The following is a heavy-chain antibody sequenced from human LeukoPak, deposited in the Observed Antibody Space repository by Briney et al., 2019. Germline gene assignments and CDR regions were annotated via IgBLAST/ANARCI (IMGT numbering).Heavy chain of an antibody. CDR3: ARRSLEGYSGSYYFDY. J-gene: IGHJ4*02. CDR1: GFTFSSYS. Sequence: GGSLRLSCAASGFTFSSYSMNWVRQAPGKGLEWVSSISSSSSYIYYADSVKGRFTISRDNAKNSLYLQMNSLRAEDTAVYYCARRSLEGYSGSYYFDYWGQGTLVTVSS. V-gene: IGHV3-21*01. CDR2: ISSSSSYI. D-gene: IGHD1-26*01.